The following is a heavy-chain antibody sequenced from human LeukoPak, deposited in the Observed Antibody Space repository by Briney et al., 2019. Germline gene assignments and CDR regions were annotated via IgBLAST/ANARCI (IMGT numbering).Heavy chain of an antibody. CDR1: GFTFSSYG. J-gene: IGHJ4*02. V-gene: IGHV3-30*02. D-gene: IGHD1-26*01. Sequence: PRGSLRLSCAASGFTFSSYGMHWVRQAPGKGLEWVAFIRYDGSNKYYADSVKGRFTISRDNSKNTLYLQMNSLRAEDTAVHYCAKWSGSYYPSFDYWGQGTLVTDSS. CDR2: IRYDGSNK. CDR3: AKWSGSYYPSFDY.